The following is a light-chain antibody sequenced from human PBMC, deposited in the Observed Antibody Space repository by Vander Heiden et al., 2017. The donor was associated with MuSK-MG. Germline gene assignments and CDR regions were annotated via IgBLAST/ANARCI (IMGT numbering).Light chain of an antibody. Sequence: DIPMTQSPSILSASVVARVIITCRASQSINDWLAWYQQKPGKAPKLLIYQASTLENGVPSRFSGGGSGTEFTITISSMQPDDFATYYCQEYETDSQTFGQGTKVE. CDR1: QSINDW. CDR3: QEYETDSQT. CDR2: QAS. V-gene: IGKV1-5*01. J-gene: IGKJ1*01.